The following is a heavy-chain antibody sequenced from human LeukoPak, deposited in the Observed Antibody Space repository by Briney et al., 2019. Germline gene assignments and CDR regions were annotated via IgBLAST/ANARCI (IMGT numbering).Heavy chain of an antibody. Sequence: GGSLRLPCSASGFTFSSSVMHWVRQAPGKGLEYVSAISSSGGNTFYADSVKGRFTISRDNSKNTLYLQMSSLRAEDTAVYYCAKDASGARVKWYFDLWGRGTLVTVSS. D-gene: IGHD7-27*01. V-gene: IGHV3-64D*09. J-gene: IGHJ2*01. CDR1: GFTFSSSV. CDR2: ISSSGGNT. CDR3: AKDASGARVKWYFDL.